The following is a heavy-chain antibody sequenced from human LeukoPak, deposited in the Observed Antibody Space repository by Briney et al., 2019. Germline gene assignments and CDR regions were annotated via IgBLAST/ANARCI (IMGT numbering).Heavy chain of an antibody. V-gene: IGHV4-59*01. CDR1: GVSISSYY. Sequence: SETLSLTCTVSGVSISSYYWSWIRQPPGKGLEWIGYIYYSGSTNYNPSLKSRVTISVDTSKNQFSLKLSSVTAADTAVYYCATGDIPDAFDIWGQGTMVTVSS. J-gene: IGHJ3*02. D-gene: IGHD2-15*01. CDR2: IYYSGST. CDR3: ATGDIPDAFDI.